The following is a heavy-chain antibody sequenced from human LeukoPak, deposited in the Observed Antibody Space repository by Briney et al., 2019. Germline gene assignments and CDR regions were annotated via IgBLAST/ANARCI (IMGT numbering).Heavy chain of an antibody. D-gene: IGHD2-2*02. V-gene: IGHV3-33*01. CDR2: IWYDGSNK. J-gene: IGHJ6*02. CDR3: ARDHGYCSSTSCYIYYYYYGMDV. Sequence: GGSLRLSCAASGFTFSSYGMHWVRQAPGKGLEWVAVIWYDGSNKYYADSVKGRFTISRDNSKNTLYLQMNSLRAEDTAVYYCARDHGYCSSTSCYIYYYYYGMDVWGQGTTVTVSS. CDR1: GFTFSSYG.